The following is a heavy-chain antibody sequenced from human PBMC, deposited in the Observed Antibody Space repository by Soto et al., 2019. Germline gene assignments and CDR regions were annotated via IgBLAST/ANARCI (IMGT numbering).Heavy chain of an antibody. V-gene: IGHV1-58*01. CDR2: IVVGSGNT. CDR1: GFTFTSSS. CDR3: AAESIAAAGTRSYGMDV. D-gene: IGHD6-13*01. J-gene: IGHJ6*02. Sequence: SVKVSCKASGFTFTSSSVQWVRQARVQRLEWIGWIVVGSGNTNYAQKFQERVTITRDMSTSTAYMELSSLRSEDTAVYYCAAESIAAAGTRSYGMDVWGQGTTVTVSS.